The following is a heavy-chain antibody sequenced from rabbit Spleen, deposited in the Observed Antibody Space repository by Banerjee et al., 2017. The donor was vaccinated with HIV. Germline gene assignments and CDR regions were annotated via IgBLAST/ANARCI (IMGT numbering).Heavy chain of an antibody. CDR3: ARDLVAVIGWNFNL. CDR1: GLDLSRRYW. CDR2: IDSGTSGDT. V-gene: IGHV1S45*01. D-gene: IGHD1-1*01. J-gene: IGHJ4*01. Sequence: QEQLEESGGDLVKPGASLTLTCKASGLDLSRRYWICWVRQAPGKGLEWIACIDSGTSGDTYYASWAKGRFTISRPSSTTVTLRMTSLTAADTATYFCARDLVAVIGWNFNLWGPGTLVTVS.